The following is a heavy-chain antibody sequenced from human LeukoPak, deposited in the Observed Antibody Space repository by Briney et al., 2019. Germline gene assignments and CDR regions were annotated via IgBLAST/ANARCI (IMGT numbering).Heavy chain of an antibody. D-gene: IGHD2-2*01. CDR2: IYYSGST. Sequence: SETLSLTCTVSGGSISSSSSYWGWIRQPPGKGLEWIGSIYYSGSTYYNPSLRSRVTISVDMSKNQFSLRLSSVIAADTAVYYCARRYCSSTSCYFFDYWGQGTLVTVSS. J-gene: IGHJ4*02. CDR1: GGSISSSSSY. V-gene: IGHV4-39*01. CDR3: ARRYCSSTSCYFFDY.